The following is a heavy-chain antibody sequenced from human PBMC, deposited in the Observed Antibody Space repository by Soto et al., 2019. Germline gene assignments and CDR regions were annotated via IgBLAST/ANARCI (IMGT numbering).Heavy chain of an antibody. CDR2: INANNGNP. V-gene: IGHV1-3*01. CDR3: VVSRGWWAFPY. J-gene: IGHJ4*02. D-gene: IGHD6-13*01. CDR1: GYTFTTYD. Sequence: QVLLVQSGAEVKKPGASVQISCKASGYTFTTYDMHWVRQAPGQRLEWMGSINANNGNPKYSQRFQGRATFTRDTSATTGYMDLSSRISEDTAVYYCVVSRGWWAFPYWGQGTLVTVSS.